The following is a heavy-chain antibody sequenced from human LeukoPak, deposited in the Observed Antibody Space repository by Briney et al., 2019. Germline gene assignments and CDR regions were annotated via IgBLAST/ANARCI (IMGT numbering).Heavy chain of an antibody. D-gene: IGHD3-9*01. V-gene: IGHV3-33*01. CDR3: ARDGVRYFDWFNWFDP. CDR1: GFTFSSYG. CDR2: IWYDGSNE. J-gene: IGHJ5*02. Sequence: GGSLRLSCAASGFTFSSYGMHWVRQAPGKGLEWVAVIWYDGSNEYYADSVKGRFTISRDNSKNTLYLQMNSLRAEDTAVYYCARDGVRYFDWFNWFDPWGQGTLVTVSS.